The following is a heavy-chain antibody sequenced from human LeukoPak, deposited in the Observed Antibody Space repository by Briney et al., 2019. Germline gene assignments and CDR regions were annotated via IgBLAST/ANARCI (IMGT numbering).Heavy chain of an antibody. CDR1: GFTFKDYG. D-gene: IGHD1-26*01. CDR3: AKHMRATNTYSFFGLDV. V-gene: IGHV3-9*01. CDR2: INWNGGGS. Sequence: GRSLRLSCAATGFTFKDYGMHWVRQPPGKGLEWVSSINWNGGGSDYADSVKGRFTISRDNAKNSLYLQLSSLRPEDTALYYCAKHMRATNTYSFFGLDVWGQGTTVTVSS. J-gene: IGHJ6*02.